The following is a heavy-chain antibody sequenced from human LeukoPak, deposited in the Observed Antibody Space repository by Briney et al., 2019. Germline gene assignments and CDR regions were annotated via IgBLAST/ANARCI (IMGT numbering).Heavy chain of an antibody. Sequence: GGSLRLSCAASGFSFSSYGMHWVRQAPGKGLEWVAVIWSDGGNKYYPDSVKGRSTISRDNSKNTLYLQANSLRAEDTAVYYCARGSPDEAAAGRLYYFAYWGQGTLVTVSS. CDR1: GFSFSSYG. CDR2: IWSDGGNK. D-gene: IGHD6-13*01. CDR3: ARGSPDEAAAGRLYYFAY. J-gene: IGHJ4*02. V-gene: IGHV3-33*01.